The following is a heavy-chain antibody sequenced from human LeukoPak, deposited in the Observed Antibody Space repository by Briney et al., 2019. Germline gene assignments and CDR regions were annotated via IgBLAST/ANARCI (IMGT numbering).Heavy chain of an antibody. D-gene: IGHD3-10*01. V-gene: IGHV4-4*02. J-gene: IGHJ1*01. CDR1: GGSISSSNW. Sequence: KPSETLSLTCAVSGGSISSSNWWTWVRQPPGKGLEWIGYIYHSGSTYCSPSLKSRVSISVDTSKNQFSLKLSSVTAADTAVYYCARVERGGSGGFQHWGQGTLVTVSS. CDR3: ARVERGGSGGFQH. CDR2: IYHSGST.